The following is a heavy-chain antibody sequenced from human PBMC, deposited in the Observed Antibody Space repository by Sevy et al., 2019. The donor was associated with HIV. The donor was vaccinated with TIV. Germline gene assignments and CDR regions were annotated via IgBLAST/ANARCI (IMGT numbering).Heavy chain of an antibody. D-gene: IGHD5-18*01. CDR3: ARANRAMGSWYYLDY. CDR1: GFTVSNNY. Sequence: GGSLRLSCAASGFTVSNNYMTWVRQAPGKGLEWVSVIYGGGTTYYAESVKGRFTISRDNSMNTLYLQVNSLRAEDTTVYYCARANRAMGSWYYLDYWGQGTLVTVSS. CDR2: IYGGGTT. V-gene: IGHV3-53*01. J-gene: IGHJ4*02.